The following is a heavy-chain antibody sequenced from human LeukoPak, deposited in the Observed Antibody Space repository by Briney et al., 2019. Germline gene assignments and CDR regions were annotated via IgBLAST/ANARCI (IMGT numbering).Heavy chain of an antibody. Sequence: ASVKVSCKASGYTFTSYGISWVRQAPGQGLEWMGWISAYNGNTNYAQKLQGRVTMTTDTSTSTAYMELRSLRSDDTAVYYCARGGNYYGSGIPPLGYYYYMDVWGKGTTATISS. V-gene: IGHV1-18*01. D-gene: IGHD3-10*01. CDR3: ARGGNYYGSGIPPLGYYYYMDV. CDR2: ISAYNGNT. CDR1: GYTFTSYG. J-gene: IGHJ6*03.